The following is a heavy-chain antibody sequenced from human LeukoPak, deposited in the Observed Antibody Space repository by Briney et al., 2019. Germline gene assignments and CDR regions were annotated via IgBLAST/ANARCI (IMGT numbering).Heavy chain of an antibody. J-gene: IGHJ4*02. CDR1: GYTFADYD. CDR3: ARXYSSSWYYFDY. Sequence: ASVRVSCKASGYTFADYDINWVRQAPGQGLEWMGWLTPSSDNTGYAQNFQGRVTFTTNTSISTAYMELSSLRSEDTAGYYCARXYSSSWYYFDYWGQGALVTVSS. CDR2: LTPSSDNT. D-gene: IGHD6-13*01. V-gene: IGHV1-8*03.